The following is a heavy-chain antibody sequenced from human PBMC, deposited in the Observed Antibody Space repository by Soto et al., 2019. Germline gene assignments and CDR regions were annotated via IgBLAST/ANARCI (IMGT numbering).Heavy chain of an antibody. CDR3: SRSNSGLNAFDV. V-gene: IGHV6-1*01. Sequence: SQTLALTCAIAGDSGSNTNAAWGCIMQSPSRDLEWLGRTYYRSKWRIDYALSVRSRININPDTSKNQLSLQLISVTPEDTAVYYCSRSNSGLNAFDVRAQRTTVPVSS. D-gene: IGHD6-19*01. CDR1: GDSGSNTNAA. J-gene: IGHJ3*01. CDR2: TYYRSKWRI.